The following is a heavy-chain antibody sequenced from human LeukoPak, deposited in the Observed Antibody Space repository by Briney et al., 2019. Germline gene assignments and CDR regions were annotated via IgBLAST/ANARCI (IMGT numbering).Heavy chain of an antibody. D-gene: IGHD5-24*01. J-gene: IGHJ6*02. V-gene: IGHV3-33*01. CDR1: GFTFSSYG. Sequence: GGSLRLSCAASGFTFSSYGMHWVRQAPGKGLEWVAVIWYDGSNKYYADSVKGRFTISRDNSKNTLYLQMNSLRAEDTAVYYCARGLQYYYCYYGMDVWGQGTTVTVSS. CDR2: IWYDGSNK. CDR3: ARGLQYYYCYYGMDV.